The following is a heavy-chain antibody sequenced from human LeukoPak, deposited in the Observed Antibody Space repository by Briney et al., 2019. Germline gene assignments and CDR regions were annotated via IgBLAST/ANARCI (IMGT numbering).Heavy chain of an antibody. CDR2: ISYDGGKK. V-gene: IGHV3-30*04. CDR3: ARDRAVVAGSPPYYLNGMGV. Sequence: PGGSLRLSCAASGFTFSTYAIHWVRQAPGKGLEWVATISYDGGKKYYADSVKGRFTISRDNSKNTLSMQMSSLRAEDTAVYYYARDRAVVAGSPPYYLNGMGVWGQGTTVTVSS. D-gene: IGHD6-6*01. CDR1: GFTFSTYA. J-gene: IGHJ6*02.